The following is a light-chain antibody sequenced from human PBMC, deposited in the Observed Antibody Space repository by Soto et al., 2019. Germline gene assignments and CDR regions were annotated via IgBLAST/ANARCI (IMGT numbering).Light chain of an antibody. CDR1: SSDIGSYDH. J-gene: IGLJ1*01. V-gene: IGLV2-14*03. CDR2: AVS. Sequence: ALTQPASVSGPPGQSITISCSGTSSDIGSYDHVAWYQQFPGKSPKLIIYAVSDRPSGVSDRFSGSKSGISASLTISGLQTEDEADYYCISYTDRQSYLFGTGTKVTVL. CDR3: ISYTDRQSYL.